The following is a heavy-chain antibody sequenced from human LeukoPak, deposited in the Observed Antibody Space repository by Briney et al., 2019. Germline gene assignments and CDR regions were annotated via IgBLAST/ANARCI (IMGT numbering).Heavy chain of an antibody. J-gene: IGHJ6*03. CDR3: ARGVGSGSYPPYYYYMDV. D-gene: IGHD3-10*01. V-gene: IGHV1-69*05. CDR1: GGTFSSYA. CDR2: IIPTFGTA. Sequence: SVKVSCKASGGTFSSYAISWVRQAPGQGLEWMGGIIPTFGTANYAQKFQGRVTITTDESTSTAYMELSSLRSEDTAVYYCARGVGSGSYPPYYYYMDVWGKGTTVTVSS.